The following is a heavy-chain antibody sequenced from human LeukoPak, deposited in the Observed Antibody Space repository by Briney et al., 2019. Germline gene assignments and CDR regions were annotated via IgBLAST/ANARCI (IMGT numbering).Heavy chain of an antibody. CDR3: ARSDYGDYYFDY. CDR2: INHSGST. V-gene: IGHV4-34*01. CDR1: GGSFSGYY. Sequence: SETLSLTCAVYGGSFSGYYWSWIRQPPGKGLEWIGEINHSGSTNYNPSLKSRVTISVDTSKNQFSLKLSSVTAADTAVYYCARSDYGDYYFDYWGQGTLVTVSS. D-gene: IGHD4-17*01. J-gene: IGHJ4*02.